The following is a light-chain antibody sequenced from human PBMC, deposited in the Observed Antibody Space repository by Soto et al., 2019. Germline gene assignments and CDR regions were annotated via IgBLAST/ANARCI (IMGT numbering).Light chain of an antibody. Sequence: EIVLTQSPGTLSLSPGERATLSCRASQSVSSSYLAWDQQKPGQAPRLLIYGASSRATGIPDRFSGSESGTDFTLTISRLDPEDFTVYYCHQYGSSPYTFGQGTKLEIK. CDR2: GAS. J-gene: IGKJ2*01. CDR1: QSVSSSY. V-gene: IGKV3-20*01. CDR3: HQYGSSPYT.